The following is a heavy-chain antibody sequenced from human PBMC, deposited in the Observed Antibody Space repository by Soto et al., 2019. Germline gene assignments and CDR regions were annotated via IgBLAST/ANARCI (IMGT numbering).Heavy chain of an antibody. CDR1: GGTFSSYA. Sequence: ASVKVSCKASGGTFSSYAISWVRQAPGQGLEWMGGIIPIFGTANYAQKFQGRVTITADESMSTAYMELSSLRSEDTAVYYCAREERSGWWDHFDYWGQGTLVTVSS. J-gene: IGHJ4*02. CDR3: AREERSGWWDHFDY. D-gene: IGHD6-19*01. V-gene: IGHV1-69*13. CDR2: IIPIFGTA.